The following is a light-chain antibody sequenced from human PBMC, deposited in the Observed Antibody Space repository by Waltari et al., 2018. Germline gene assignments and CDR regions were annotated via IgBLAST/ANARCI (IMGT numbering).Light chain of an antibody. J-gene: IGKJ2*01. V-gene: IGKV3-11*01. CDR3: QQRTNWMYT. Sequence: EIVLTQPPATLSLSGRERATLSCRASQSVGNFVAWYQQKLGQAPRLLIYEASNRATGIPARFSGSGSGTDFTLTISSLEPEDFAVYYCQQRTNWMYTFGQGTKLDIK. CDR2: EAS. CDR1: QSVGNF.